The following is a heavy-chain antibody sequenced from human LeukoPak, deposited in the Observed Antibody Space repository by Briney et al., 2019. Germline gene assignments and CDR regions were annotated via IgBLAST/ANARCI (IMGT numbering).Heavy chain of an antibody. CDR1: GGSISSYY. D-gene: IGHD4-17*01. CDR2: IYYSGST. V-gene: IGHV4-59*01. Sequence: PSETLSLTCTVSGGSISSYYWSWIRQPPGKGLEWIGYIYYSGSTNYNPSLKSRVTISVDTSKNQFPLKLSSVTAADTAVYYCARALGMTTVTQTFDYWGQGTLVTVSS. CDR3: ARALGMTTVTQTFDY. J-gene: IGHJ4*02.